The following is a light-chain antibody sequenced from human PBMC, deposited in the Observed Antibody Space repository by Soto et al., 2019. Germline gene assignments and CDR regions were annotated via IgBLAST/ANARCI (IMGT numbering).Light chain of an antibody. CDR3: QSYDSSRSVL. V-gene: IGLV1-40*01. Sequence: QAVVTQPPSVSGAPGQRVTISCTGSSSNIGAGYDVHWYQQLPGTAPKLLIYGNSNRPSGVPDRFSGSKSGTSASLAITGLQAEDEADYYCQSYDSSRSVLFGRRTQLTVL. CDR2: GNS. J-gene: IGLJ2*01. CDR1: SSNIGAGYD.